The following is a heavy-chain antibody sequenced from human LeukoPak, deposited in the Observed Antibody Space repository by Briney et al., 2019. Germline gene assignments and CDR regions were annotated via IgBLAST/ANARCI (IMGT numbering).Heavy chain of an antibody. J-gene: IGHJ5*02. CDR2: ISANNGEI. D-gene: IGHD3-3*01. Sequence: GASVMVSCKASGFTFTSYGISWVRQAPGQGLEWMSWISANNGEIRYAQKFQGRVIMTTDTSTTTAYMELTSLRSDDTAVYYCARVPPSGHQVFGSDHWGQGTQVTVSS. CDR3: ARVPPSGHQVFGSDH. V-gene: IGHV1-18*04. CDR1: GFTFTSYG.